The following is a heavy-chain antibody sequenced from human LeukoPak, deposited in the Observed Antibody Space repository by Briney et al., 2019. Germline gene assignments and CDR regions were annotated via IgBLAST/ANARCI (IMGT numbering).Heavy chain of an antibody. CDR1: GYTFTGYY. J-gene: IGHJ4*02. D-gene: IGHD4-11*01. Sequence: GASVKVSCKASGYTFTGYYMHWVGQAPGQGLEWMGWINPNSGGTNYAQKFQGRVTMTRDTSISTAYMELSRLRSDDTAVYYCARVYSNYAGVYPFDYWGQGTLVTVSS. CDR3: ARVYSNYAGVYPFDY. V-gene: IGHV1-2*02. CDR2: INPNSGGT.